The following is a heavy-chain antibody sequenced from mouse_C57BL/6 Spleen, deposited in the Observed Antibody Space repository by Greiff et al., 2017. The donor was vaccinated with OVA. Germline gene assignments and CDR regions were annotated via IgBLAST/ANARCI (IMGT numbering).Heavy chain of an antibody. CDR2: IYPSDSET. V-gene: IGHV1-61*01. CDR3: EGGDYYCSSYDAMDY. Sequence: QVQLQQPGAELVRPGSSVKLSCKASGYTFTSYWMDWVKQRPGQGLEWIGNIYPSDSETYYNQKFKDKATLTVDKSSSTAYRQLSSLTSEDSAVYYCEGGDYYCSSYDAMDYWGQGTSVTVSS. J-gene: IGHJ4*01. D-gene: IGHD1-1*01. CDR1: GYTFTSYW.